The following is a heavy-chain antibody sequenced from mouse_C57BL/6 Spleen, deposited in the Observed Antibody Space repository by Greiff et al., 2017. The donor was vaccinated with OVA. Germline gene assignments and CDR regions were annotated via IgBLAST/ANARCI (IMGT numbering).Heavy chain of an antibody. D-gene: IGHD1-1*01. CDR2: INPNNGGT. V-gene: IGHV1-26*01. CDR1: GYTFTDYY. Sequence: EVQLQQSGPELVKPGASVKISCKASGYTFTDYYMNWVKQSHGKSLEWIGDINPNNGGTSYNQKFKGKATLTVDKSSSTAYMELRSLTSEDSAVYYCARTWGSSPLWYFDVWGTGTTVTVSS. CDR3: ARTWGSSPLWYFDV. J-gene: IGHJ1*03.